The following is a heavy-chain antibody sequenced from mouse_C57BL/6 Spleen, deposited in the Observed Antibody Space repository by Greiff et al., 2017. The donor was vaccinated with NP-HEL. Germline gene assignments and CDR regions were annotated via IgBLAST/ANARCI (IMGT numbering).Heavy chain of an antibody. CDR2: INPNNGGT. J-gene: IGHJ4*01. V-gene: IGHV1-26*01. Sequence: EVQLQQSGPELVKPGASVKISCKASGYTFTDYYMNWVKQSHGKSLEWIGDINPNNGGTSYNQKFKGKATLTVDKSSSTAYMELRSLTSEGSAVYYCARGGPLYAMDYWGQGTSVTVSS. CDR1: GYTFTDYY. CDR3: ARGGPLYAMDY.